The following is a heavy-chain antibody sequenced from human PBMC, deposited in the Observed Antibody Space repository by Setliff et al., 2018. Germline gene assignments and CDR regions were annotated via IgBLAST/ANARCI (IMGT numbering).Heavy chain of an antibody. CDR2: IKQDGSEK. J-gene: IGHJ4*02. CDR1: GFTFSNYW. D-gene: IGHD6-13*01. Sequence: GGSLRLSCAASGFTFSNYWMSWVRQAPGKGLEWVANIKQDGSEKYYVDSVKGRFTISRDNAKNSLYLQMNSLRAEDTAVYYSAREFRCAAGSNCSHYWGQGALVTVSS. CDR3: AREFRCAAGSNCSHY. V-gene: IGHV3-7*01.